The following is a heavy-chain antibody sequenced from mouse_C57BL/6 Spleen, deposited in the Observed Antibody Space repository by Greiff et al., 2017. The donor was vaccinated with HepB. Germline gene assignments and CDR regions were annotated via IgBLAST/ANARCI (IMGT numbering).Heavy chain of an antibody. CDR1: GYTFTDYE. D-gene: IGHD1-1*01. Sequence: VQLQQSGAELVRPGASVTLSCKASGYTFTDYEMHWVKQTPVHGLEWIGAIDPETGGTAYNQKFKGKAILTADKSSSTAYMELRSLTSEDSAVYYWTRWDYYGSSPWFAYWGQGTLVTVSA. CDR3: TRWDYYGSSPWFAY. V-gene: IGHV1-15*01. CDR2: IDPETGGT. J-gene: IGHJ3*01.